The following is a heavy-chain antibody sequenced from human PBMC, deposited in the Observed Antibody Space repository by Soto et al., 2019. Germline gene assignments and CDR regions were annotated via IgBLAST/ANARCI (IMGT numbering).Heavy chain of an antibody. CDR3: VRARATDSRPDY. D-gene: IGHD3-22*01. V-gene: IGHV3-21*01. CDR2: ISSSSSYI. CDR1: GFTFSLYS. Sequence: GSLRLSCAASGFTFSLYSMIWVRQAPGKGLEWVSSISSSSSYIYYADSMKGRFTLSRDNAQNSLYLQMNRLRVDDTAVYYCVRARATDSRPDYWGQGTLVTVSS. J-gene: IGHJ4*02.